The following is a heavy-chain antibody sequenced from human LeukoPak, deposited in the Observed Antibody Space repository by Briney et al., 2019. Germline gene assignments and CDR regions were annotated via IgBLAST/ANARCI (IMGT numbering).Heavy chain of an antibody. V-gene: IGHV3-23*01. CDR1: GFTFSSYA. CDR3: ANGLLWFGESHEEDAFDI. J-gene: IGHJ3*02. D-gene: IGHD3-10*01. Sequence: SGGSLRLSCAASGFTFSSYAMSWVRQAPGKGLEWGSAISGSGGSTYYADSVKGRFTISRDNSKNTLYLQMNSLRAEDTAVYYCANGLLWFGESHEEDAFDIWGQGTMVTVSS. CDR2: ISGSGGST.